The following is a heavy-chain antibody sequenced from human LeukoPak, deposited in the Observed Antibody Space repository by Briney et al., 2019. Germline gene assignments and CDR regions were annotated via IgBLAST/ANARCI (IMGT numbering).Heavy chain of an antibody. CDR1: GGSISSGSYY. V-gene: IGHV4-61*02. CDR3: AREGKITMVRGVIRYYYMDV. D-gene: IGHD3-10*01. CDR2: IYTSGST. Sequence: PSETLSLTCTVSGGSISSGSYYWSWIRQPAGKGLEWIGRIYTSGSTKYNPSLKSRVTISVDTSKNQFYLKLSSVTAADTAVYYCAREGKITMVRGVIRYYYMDVWGKGTTVTISS. J-gene: IGHJ6*03.